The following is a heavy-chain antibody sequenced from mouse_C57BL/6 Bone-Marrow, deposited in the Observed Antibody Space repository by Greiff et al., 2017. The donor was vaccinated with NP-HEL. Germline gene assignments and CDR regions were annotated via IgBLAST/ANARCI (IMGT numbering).Heavy chain of an antibody. CDR1: GFTFSSYG. D-gene: IGHD3-2*02. V-gene: IGHV5-6*01. J-gene: IGHJ2*01. CDR2: ISSGGSYT. Sequence: EVQLVESGGDLVKPGGSLKLSCAASGFTFSSYGMSWVRQTPDKRLEWVATISSGGSYTYYPDSVKGRFTISRDNAKNTLYLQMSSLQSEDTAMYYCARDSSGQYYFDYWGQGTTLTVSS. CDR3: ARDSSGQYYFDY.